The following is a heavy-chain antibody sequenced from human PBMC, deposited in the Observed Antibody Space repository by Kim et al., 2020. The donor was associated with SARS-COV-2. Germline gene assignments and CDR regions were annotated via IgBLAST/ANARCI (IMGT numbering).Heavy chain of an antibody. D-gene: IGHD1-1*01. J-gene: IGHJ4*02. Sequence: GGSLRLSCAASGFTFSSYAMSWVRQAPGKGLEWVSVIYSGGSSTYYADSVKGRFTISRDNSKNTLYLQMNSLRAEDTAVYYCAKDLLAAGTGRDFDYWGQGTLVTVSS. CDR1: GFTFSSYA. V-gene: IGHV3-23*03. CDR2: IYSGGSST. CDR3: AKDLLAAGTGRDFDY.